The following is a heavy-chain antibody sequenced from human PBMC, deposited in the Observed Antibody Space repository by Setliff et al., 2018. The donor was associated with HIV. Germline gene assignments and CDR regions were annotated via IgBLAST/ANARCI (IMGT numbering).Heavy chain of an antibody. J-gene: IGHJ6*02. CDR3: AREEVYYYDSSGYYSRIYYYYGMDV. Sequence: GGSLRLSCVVSGFTFRTYGMSWVRQAPGKGLEWVSGISGSGATTFYADSAKGRCTISRDNSKNTLHLQLNSLRAEDTAVYYCAREEVYYYDSSGYYSRIYYYYGMDVWGQGTTVTVSS. D-gene: IGHD3-22*01. V-gene: IGHV3-23*01. CDR2: ISGSGATT. CDR1: GFTFRTYG.